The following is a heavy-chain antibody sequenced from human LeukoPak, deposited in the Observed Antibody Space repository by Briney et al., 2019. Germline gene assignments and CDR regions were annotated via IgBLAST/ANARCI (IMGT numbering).Heavy chain of an antibody. Sequence: GGSLRLSCAASGFTFSSYGMTWVRQAPGKGLEWVSYISSSSSTIYYADSVKGRFTISRDNAKNSLYLQLNSLRAEDTAVYYCARGDILTGYYKSYNWFDPWGQGTLVTVSS. CDR3: ARGDILTGYYKSYNWFDP. CDR1: GFTFSSYG. J-gene: IGHJ5*02. D-gene: IGHD3-9*01. CDR2: ISSSSSTI. V-gene: IGHV3-48*01.